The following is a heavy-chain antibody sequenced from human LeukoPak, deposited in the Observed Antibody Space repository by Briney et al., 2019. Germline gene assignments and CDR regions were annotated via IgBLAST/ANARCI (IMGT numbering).Heavy chain of an antibody. Sequence: PXGCLRLSCAASGFTFSRYWMSWVRQARGKGGEWGANIKQEGSEKYYVDSVKGRFTISRDNAKNSLYLQMNSLRVEDMAVYYCARDLVVRGRWSWFDPRGQGTLVTVSS. J-gene: IGHJ5*02. V-gene: IGHV3-7*01. CDR1: GFTFSRYW. CDR2: IKQEGSEK. CDR3: ARDLVVRGRWSWFDP. D-gene: IGHD3-10*01.